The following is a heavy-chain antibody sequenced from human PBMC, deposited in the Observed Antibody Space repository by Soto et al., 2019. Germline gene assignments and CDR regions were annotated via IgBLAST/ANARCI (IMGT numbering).Heavy chain of an antibody. CDR1: GYSFTSYW. J-gene: IGHJ5*02. D-gene: IGHD4-4*01. V-gene: IGHV5-51*01. Sequence: GESLKISCKGSGYSFTSYWIGWVRQMPGKGLEWMGIIYPGDSDTRYSPSFQGQVTISADKSISTAYLPWSSLKASDHAMHYLAGQTNYICESWGQGTQVTVSS. CDR3: AGQTNYICES. CDR2: IYPGDSDT.